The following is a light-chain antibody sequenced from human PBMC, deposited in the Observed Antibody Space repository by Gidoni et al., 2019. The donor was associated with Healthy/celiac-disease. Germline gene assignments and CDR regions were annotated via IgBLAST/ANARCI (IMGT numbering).Light chain of an antibody. CDR2: DVS. CDR1: SSDVGGYNY. CDR3: SSYTSSSTRV. Sequence: QSALTQPASVSGSPGQSITISCTGTSSDVGGYNYVSWSQQHPGKAPKLMIYDVSNRPSGVSNRCSGSKSGNTASRTISGLQAEDEADYYCSSYTSSSTRVFGTGTKVTVL. J-gene: IGLJ1*01. V-gene: IGLV2-14*01.